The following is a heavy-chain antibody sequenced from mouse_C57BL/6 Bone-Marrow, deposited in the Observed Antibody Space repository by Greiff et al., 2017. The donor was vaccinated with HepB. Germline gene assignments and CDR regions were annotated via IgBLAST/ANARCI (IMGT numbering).Heavy chain of an antibody. D-gene: IGHD1-1*01. Sequence: EVKLVESGPELVKPGASVKISCKASGYSFTDYNMNWVKQSNGKSLEWIGVINPNYGTTSYNQKFKGKATLTVDQSSSTAYMQLNSLTSEDSAVYYCAFITSATGIDVWGTGTTVTVSS. CDR3: AFITSATGIDV. CDR2: INPNYGTT. CDR1: GYSFTDYN. V-gene: IGHV1-39*01. J-gene: IGHJ1*03.